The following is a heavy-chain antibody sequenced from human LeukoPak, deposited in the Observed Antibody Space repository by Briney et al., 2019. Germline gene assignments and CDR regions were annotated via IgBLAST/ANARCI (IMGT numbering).Heavy chain of an antibody. J-gene: IGHJ3*02. CDR1: GFIFSDHY. CDR2: TRNEANIYTT. Sequence: GGSLRLSCAASGFIFSDHYMDWVRQAPGKGLEWVGRTRNEANIYTTKYAASVKGRFTISRDDSKNSLYLQMNSLRAEDTAVYYCARDRDEKWLAQIAANDAFDIWGQGTMVTVSS. CDR3: ARDRDEKWLAQIAANDAFDI. V-gene: IGHV3-72*01. D-gene: IGHD6-19*01.